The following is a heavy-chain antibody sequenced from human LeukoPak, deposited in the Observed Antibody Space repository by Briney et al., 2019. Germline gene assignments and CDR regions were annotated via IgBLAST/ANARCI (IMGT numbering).Heavy chain of an antibody. J-gene: IGHJ4*02. D-gene: IGHD7-27*01. V-gene: IGHV3-74*01. CDR1: GFTFSSYW. CDR3: VSIPGD. CDR2: INSDGSST. Sequence: GGSLRLSCAASGFTFSSYWMHWVRQAPGKGLVWVSRINSDGSSTSYADSVKGRFTISRDNAKNTLYLQMNPLRAEDAAVYYCVSIPGDWGQGILVTVSS.